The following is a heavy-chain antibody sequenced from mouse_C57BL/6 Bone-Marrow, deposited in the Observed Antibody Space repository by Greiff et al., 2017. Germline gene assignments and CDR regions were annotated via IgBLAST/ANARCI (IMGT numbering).Heavy chain of an antibody. CDR2: IYPYNGVS. CDR1: GYSFTGYY. V-gene: IGHV1-31*01. CDR3: ARKRIYYDYDGFAY. J-gene: IGHJ3*01. Sequence: DVKLQESGPELVKPGASVKISCKASGYSFTGYYMHWVKQSHGNILDWIGYIYPYNGVSSYNQKFKGTATLTVAKSSSTAYMELRSLTSEDSAVYYCARKRIYYDYDGFAYWGQVTLVTVSA. D-gene: IGHD2-4*01.